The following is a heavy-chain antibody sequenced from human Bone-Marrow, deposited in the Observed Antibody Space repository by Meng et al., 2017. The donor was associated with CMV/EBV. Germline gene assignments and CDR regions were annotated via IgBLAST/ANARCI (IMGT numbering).Heavy chain of an antibody. CDR2: INHSGST. Sequence: ESLKISCAVYGGSFSGYYWSWIRQPPGKGLEWIGEINHSGSTNYNPSLKSRVTISVDTSKNQFSLKLSSVTAADTAVYYCARGRIPWYSSSWSHFDYWGQGTLVTVSS. CDR1: GGSFSGYY. J-gene: IGHJ4*02. D-gene: IGHD6-13*01. CDR3: ARGRIPWYSSSWSHFDY. V-gene: IGHV4-34*01.